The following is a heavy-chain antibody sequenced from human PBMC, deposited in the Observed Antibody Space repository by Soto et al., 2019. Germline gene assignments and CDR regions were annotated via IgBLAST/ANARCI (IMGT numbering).Heavy chain of an antibody. Sequence: GGSLRLSCAASGFTFSDYGIHWVRQAPGKGLEWVSSISSTTNYIYYGDSMKGRFTISRDNAKNSLYLEMNSLRAEDTAAYYCARESEDLTSNFDYWGQGTLVTVSS. J-gene: IGHJ4*02. CDR3: ARESEDLTSNFDY. V-gene: IGHV3-21*06. CDR1: GFTFSDYG. CDR2: ISSTTNYI.